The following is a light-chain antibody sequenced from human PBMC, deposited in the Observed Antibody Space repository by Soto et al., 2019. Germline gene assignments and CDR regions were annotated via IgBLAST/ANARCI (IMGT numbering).Light chain of an antibody. J-gene: IGLJ1*01. CDR1: SSDVGAYNY. V-gene: IGLV2-14*01. CDR2: GVT. CDR3: FSHRGGDSHV. Sequence: QSALTQPASVSGSPGQSLTISCTGTSSDVGAYNYVSWYQQYPGKAPKLMIYGVTNRTSGGSNRFSGPKTGNTASLTISGLQAEDGADYYCFSHRGGDSHVFGTETNVTVL.